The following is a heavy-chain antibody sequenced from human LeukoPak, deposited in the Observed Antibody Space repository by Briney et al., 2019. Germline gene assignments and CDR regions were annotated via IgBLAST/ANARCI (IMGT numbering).Heavy chain of an antibody. Sequence: ASVKVSCKASGYTFTGYYLHWVRQAPGQGLEWMGWINTNTGNPTYAQGFTGRFVFSLDTSVSTAYLQISSLKAEDTAVYYCARGQQLDGFDYWGQGTLVTVSS. CDR2: INTNTGNP. D-gene: IGHD3-10*01. V-gene: IGHV7-4-1*02. J-gene: IGHJ4*02. CDR1: GYTFTGYY. CDR3: ARGQQLDGFDY.